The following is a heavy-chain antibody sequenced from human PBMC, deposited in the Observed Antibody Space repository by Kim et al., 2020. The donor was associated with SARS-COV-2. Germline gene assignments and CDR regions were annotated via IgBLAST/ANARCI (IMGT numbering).Heavy chain of an antibody. CDR2: ISGGGGST. CDR1: GFTFTTYT. V-gene: IGHV3-23*01. J-gene: IGHJ4*02. D-gene: IGHD4-17*01. Sequence: GGSLRLSCVASGFTFTTYTMNWVRQAPGKGLEWVSCISGGGGSTYYADSVKGRFTISRDSAKNTLYLQMNSLRVEDTAVYYCAKEFMVTAETTGGVFFDSRGQGALGTVSP. CDR3: AKEFMVTAETTGGVFFDS.